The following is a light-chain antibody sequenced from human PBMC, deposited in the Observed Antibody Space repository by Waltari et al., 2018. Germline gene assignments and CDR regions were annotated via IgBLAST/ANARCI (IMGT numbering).Light chain of an antibody. CDR1: QSVSSN. V-gene: IGKV3-11*01. J-gene: IGKJ4*01. CDR2: DAS. Sequence: EIVLTQSPATLSLSPGERTTLSCRASQSVSSNLAWYQQKPGQPPSLLIYDASNRATGIPVRFSGSGSGTDFTLTISSLEPEDFAVYYCQQRSNLVTFGGGTKVEIK. CDR3: QQRSNLVT.